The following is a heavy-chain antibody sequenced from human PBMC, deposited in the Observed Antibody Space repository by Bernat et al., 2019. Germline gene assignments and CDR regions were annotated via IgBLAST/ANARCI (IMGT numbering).Heavy chain of an antibody. D-gene: IGHD2-21*02. CDR1: GFTFSSYA. CDR3: ARGGGDPYYFDY. CDR2: ISYDGSNK. Sequence: QVQLVESGGGVVQPGRSLRLSCAASGFTFSSYAMHWVRQAPGKGLEWVAVISYDGSNKYYADSVKGRFTISRDNSKNTLYLQMNSLRAEDTAVYYCARGGGDPYYFDYWGQGTLVTVSS. V-gene: IGHV3-30-3*01. J-gene: IGHJ4*02.